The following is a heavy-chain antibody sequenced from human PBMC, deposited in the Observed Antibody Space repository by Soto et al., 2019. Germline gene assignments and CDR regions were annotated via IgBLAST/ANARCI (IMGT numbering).Heavy chain of an antibody. Sequence: GGSLRLSCAASGFTFSSYAMSWVRQAPGKGLEWVSAISGSGGSTYYADSVKGRFTISRDNSKNTLYLQMNSLRAEDTAVYYCAKDAGRYSYGLWEFDYWGQGTLVTVSS. CDR1: GFTFSSYA. CDR3: AKDAGRYSYGLWEFDY. CDR2: ISGSGGST. V-gene: IGHV3-23*01. J-gene: IGHJ4*02. D-gene: IGHD5-18*01.